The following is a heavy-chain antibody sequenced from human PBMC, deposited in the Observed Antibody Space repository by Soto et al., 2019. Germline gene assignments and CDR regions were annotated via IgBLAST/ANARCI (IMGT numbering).Heavy chain of an antibody. J-gene: IGHJ6*03. CDR3: ARTPYYYGSGSYYASYYYYYMDV. D-gene: IGHD3-10*01. CDR1: GGSISSGGYY. V-gene: IGHV4-31*03. Sequence: QVQLQESGPGLVKPSQTLSLTCTVSGGSISSGGYYWSWIRQHPGKGLEWIGYIYYSGSTYYNPSRKSRVTISVDTSKNQFSLKLSSVTAADTAVYYCARTPYYYGSGSYYASYYYYYMDVWGKGTTVTVSS. CDR2: IYYSGST.